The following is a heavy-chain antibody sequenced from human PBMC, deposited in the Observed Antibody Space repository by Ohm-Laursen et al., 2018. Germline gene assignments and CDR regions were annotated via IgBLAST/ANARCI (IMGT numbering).Heavy chain of an antibody. J-gene: IGHJ3*01. CDR1: GGSMTISDYF. V-gene: IGHV4-39*01. CDR2: VYYSGST. Sequence: SETLSLTCTVSGGSMTISDYFWDWIRQPPGKGLEWVGSVYYSGSTYYSPALKGRVTIFVDTSKNQFSLKLSSVTAADTAVYYCARHERWWHVDVWGQGTMVSVSS. D-gene: IGHD2-15*01. CDR3: ARHERWWHVDV.